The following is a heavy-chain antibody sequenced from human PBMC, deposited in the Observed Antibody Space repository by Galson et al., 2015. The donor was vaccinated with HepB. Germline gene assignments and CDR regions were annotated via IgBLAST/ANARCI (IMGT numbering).Heavy chain of an antibody. Sequence: SLRLSCAAPRFTFSSYWMNWVRQAPGKGLEWVAHINQDGSSKYYVDSVKGRFTISRDNAKDSVYLQLDSLRAEDTAVYYCARRISLVRGIITKPDYYYGMDVWGQGTTVTVAS. CDR2: INQDGSSK. CDR3: ARRISLVRGIITKPDYYYGMDV. CDR1: RFTFSSYW. J-gene: IGHJ6*02. D-gene: IGHD3-10*01. V-gene: IGHV3-7*03.